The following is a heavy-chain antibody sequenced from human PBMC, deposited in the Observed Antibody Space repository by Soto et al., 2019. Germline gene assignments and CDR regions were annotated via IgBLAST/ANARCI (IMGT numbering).Heavy chain of an antibody. J-gene: IGHJ5*02. D-gene: IGHD6-13*01. Sequence: QVQLQESGPGLVKPSETLSLTCTVSGGSVSSGSYYWSWIRQPPGKGLEWIGYIYYSGSTNYNPSLTSRVTISVDTSKNQFSLKLSSVTAADTAVYYCAREVAAAGTNWFDPWGQGTLVTVSS. CDR3: AREVAAAGTNWFDP. CDR1: GGSVSSGSYY. V-gene: IGHV4-61*01. CDR2: IYYSGST.